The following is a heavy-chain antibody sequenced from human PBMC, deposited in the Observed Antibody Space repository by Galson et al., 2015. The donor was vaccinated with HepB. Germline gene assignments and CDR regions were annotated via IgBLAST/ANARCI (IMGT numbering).Heavy chain of an antibody. D-gene: IGHD6-19*01. CDR2: ISYGGSDGSNK. Sequence: SLRLSCAASGFTFSHLGMHWVRQAPGKGLEWVASISYGGSDGSNKYYADSVRGRFTVSRDDSKTTLHLQMNSLRREDTGVYYCARDSEQWLDQGPFDLWGPGTMVTVSS. CDR1: GFTFSHLG. V-gene: IGHV3-30*03. CDR3: ARDSEQWLDQGPFDL. J-gene: IGHJ3*01.